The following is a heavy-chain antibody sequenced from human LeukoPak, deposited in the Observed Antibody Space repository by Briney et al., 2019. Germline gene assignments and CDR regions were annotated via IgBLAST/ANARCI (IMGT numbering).Heavy chain of an antibody. CDR1: RYTFTSYG. CDR2: ISAYNGNT. J-gene: IGHJ4*02. D-gene: IGHD2-2*01. V-gene: IGHV1-18*04. CDR3: ARDDIVVVPAAMGFDY. Sequence: ASVKVSCKASRYTFTSYGISWVRQAPGQGLEWMGWISAYNGNTNYAQKLQGRVTMTTDTSTRTAYMEVRSPRSDDTAVYYCARDDIVVVPAAMGFDYWGQGTLVTVSS.